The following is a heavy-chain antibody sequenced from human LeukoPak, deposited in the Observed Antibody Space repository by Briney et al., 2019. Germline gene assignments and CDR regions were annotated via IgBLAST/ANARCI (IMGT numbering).Heavy chain of an antibody. CDR2: ISAYNGNT. CDR1: GYTFTIYG. Sequence: GASVKVSCKASGYTFTIYGISWVRQAPGQGLEWMGWISAYNGNTNYAQKLQGRVTMTTDTSTSTAYMELRSLRSDDTAVYYCARAGDKYYDFWSGYYGANNNWFDPWGQGTLVTVSS. CDR3: ARAGDKYYDFWSGYYGANNNWFDP. D-gene: IGHD3-3*01. V-gene: IGHV1-18*01. J-gene: IGHJ5*02.